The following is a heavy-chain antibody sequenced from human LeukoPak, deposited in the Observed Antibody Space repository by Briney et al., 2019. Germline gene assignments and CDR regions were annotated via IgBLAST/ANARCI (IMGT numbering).Heavy chain of an antibody. D-gene: IGHD3-22*01. Sequence: SETLSLTCTVSGGSISSGDYYWSWIRQPPGKGLEWIGYIYYSGSTYYNPSLKSRVTISVGTSKNQFSLKLSSVTAADTAVYYCARFDYYDSSGIDYWGQGTLVTVSS. CDR3: ARFDYYDSSGIDY. J-gene: IGHJ4*02. CDR1: GGSISSGDYY. V-gene: IGHV4-30-4*01. CDR2: IYYSGST.